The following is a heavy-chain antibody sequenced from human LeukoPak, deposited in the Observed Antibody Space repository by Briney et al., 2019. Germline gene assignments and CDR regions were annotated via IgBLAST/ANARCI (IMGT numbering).Heavy chain of an antibody. D-gene: IGHD5-18*01. J-gene: IGHJ4*02. V-gene: IGHV5-10-1*01. CDR3: AWARVDTAMAHFDY. CDR2: IDPIDSYT. CDR1: GYRFPSYW. Sequence: GESLRISCKASGYRFPSYWITWVRQMPGKGLEWMGGIDPIDSYTTYSPSFQGHVTISADKSIATVYLQWSSLKASDTAMYYCAWARVDTAMAHFDYGGQGTLVTVSS.